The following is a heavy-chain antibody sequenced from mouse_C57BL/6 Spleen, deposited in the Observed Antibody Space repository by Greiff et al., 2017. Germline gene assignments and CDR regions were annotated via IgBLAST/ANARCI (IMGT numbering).Heavy chain of an antibody. CDR1: GYSITSGYY. CDR3: ARGNVTLDY. V-gene: IGHV3-6*01. Sequence: EVKLMESGPGLVKPSQSLSLTCSVTGYSITSGYYWNWIRQFPGNKLEWMGYISYDGSNNYNPSLKNPISITRDTSKNQFYLKLKSVAAEDTATYYCARGNVTLDYWGQGTTLTVSS. CDR2: ISYDGSN. J-gene: IGHJ2*01. D-gene: IGHD2-12*01.